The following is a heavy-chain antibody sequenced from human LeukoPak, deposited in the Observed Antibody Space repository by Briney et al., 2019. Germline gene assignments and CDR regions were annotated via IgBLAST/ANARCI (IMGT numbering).Heavy chain of an antibody. CDR3: AKRPSDYGDYVTYFDY. Sequence: GGSLRLSCAASGFTFSSYSMNWVRQAPGKGLEWVSVIYSGGSTYYADSVKGRFTISRDNSKDTLYLQMNSLRDEDTAVYYCAKRPSDYGDYVTYFDYWGQGTLVTVSS. CDR1: GFTFSSYS. V-gene: IGHV3-66*04. D-gene: IGHD4-17*01. J-gene: IGHJ4*02. CDR2: IYSGGST.